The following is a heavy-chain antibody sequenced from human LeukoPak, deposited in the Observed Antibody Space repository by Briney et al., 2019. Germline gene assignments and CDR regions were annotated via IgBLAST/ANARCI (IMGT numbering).Heavy chain of an antibody. V-gene: IGHV4-34*09. D-gene: IGHD1-1*01. J-gene: IGHJ4*02. CDR1: GGSFSDYY. CDR3: ARMRTTDYFDY. Sequence: SETLSLTCAVYGGSFSDYYWSWIRQYPGKGLEWIGYVHYSGSSNYNPSLKSRVTISVDTSKNQFSLKLSSATAADTAVYYCARMRTTDYFDYWGQGTLVTVSS. CDR2: VHYSGSS.